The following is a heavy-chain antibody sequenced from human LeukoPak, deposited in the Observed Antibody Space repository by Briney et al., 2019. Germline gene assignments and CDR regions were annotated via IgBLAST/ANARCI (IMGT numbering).Heavy chain of an antibody. J-gene: IGHJ5*02. Sequence: GGSLRLSCAASGFTVSSNYMTWVRQAPGKGLEWASVIYSGGNTYYADSVKGRFSISRDNSKNTVYLQMNSLRAEGTAVYYCARLVTGTTVINSGWFDPWGQGTLVTVSS. V-gene: IGHV3-66*04. CDR1: GFTVSSNY. D-gene: IGHD4-17*01. CDR3: ARLVTGTTVINSGWFDP. CDR2: IYSGGNT.